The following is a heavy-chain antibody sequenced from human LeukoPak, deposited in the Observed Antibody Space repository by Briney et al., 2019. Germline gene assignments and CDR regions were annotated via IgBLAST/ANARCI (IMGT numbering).Heavy chain of an antibody. V-gene: IGHV3-11*04. CDR2: ISSSGSTI. Sequence: EGSLRLSCAASGFTFSDYYMSWIRQAPGKGLEWVSYISSSGSTIYYADSVKGRFTISRDNAKNSLYLQMNSLRAEDMAVYFCVRDLMGSGSTTAYLHHWGQGTLVTVSS. D-gene: IGHD1-1*01. CDR3: VRDLMGSGSTTAYLHH. J-gene: IGHJ1*01. CDR1: GFTFSDYY.